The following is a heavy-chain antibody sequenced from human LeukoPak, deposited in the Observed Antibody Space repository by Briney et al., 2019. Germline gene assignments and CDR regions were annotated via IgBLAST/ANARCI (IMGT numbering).Heavy chain of an antibody. J-gene: IGHJ3*02. D-gene: IGHD3-16*02. V-gene: IGHV3-23*01. CDR3: AKVNTFGGVIVWDAFDI. CDR1: EFTGFTFSGSA. CDR2: ISGSGAAT. Sequence: GGSLRLSCAASEFTGFTFSGSAMSWVRQAPGKGLEWVSAISGSGAATFYADSVKGRFTISRDNSKNTLYLQMNSLRAEDTAVYYCAKVNTFGGVIVWDAFDIWGQGTMVTVSS.